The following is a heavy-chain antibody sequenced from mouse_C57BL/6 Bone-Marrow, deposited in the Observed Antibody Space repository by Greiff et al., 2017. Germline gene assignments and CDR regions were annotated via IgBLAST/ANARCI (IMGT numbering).Heavy chain of an antibody. CDR2: INPGSGGT. V-gene: IGHV1-54*01. CDR3: ARSKNGDSWFAY. Sequence: QVQLQQSGAELVRPGTSVKVSCKASGYAFTNYLIEWVKQRPGQGLEWIGVINPGSGGTNYNEKFKGKATLTADTSSSTAYMQLSSLTSEDSAVYVCARSKNGDSWFAYWGQGTLVTVAA. CDR1: GYAFTNYL. J-gene: IGHJ3*01.